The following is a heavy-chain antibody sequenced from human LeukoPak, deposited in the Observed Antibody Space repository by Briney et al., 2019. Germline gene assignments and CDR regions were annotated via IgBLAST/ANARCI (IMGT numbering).Heavy chain of an antibody. V-gene: IGHV4-31*03. Sequence: SETLSLTCTVSGSSISSGGYYWSWIRQHPGRGLEWIGHIYYSGSTYYNPSLKSRVTISVDTSKNQFSLKLSSVTAADTAVYYCARDGPHYYDTTRVMTAWFAPWGQGTLVTVSS. D-gene: IGHD3-22*01. CDR1: GSSISSGGYY. J-gene: IGHJ5*02. CDR3: ARDGPHYYDTTRVMTAWFAP. CDR2: IYYSGST.